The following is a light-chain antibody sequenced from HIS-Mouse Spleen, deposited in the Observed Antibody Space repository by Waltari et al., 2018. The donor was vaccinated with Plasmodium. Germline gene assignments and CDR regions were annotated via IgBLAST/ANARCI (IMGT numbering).Light chain of an antibody. J-gene: IGLJ3*02. CDR1: ALPKKY. CDR2: EDS. CDR3: YSTDSSGNHSV. Sequence: SYELTQPPSVSVSPGQTARITCSGDALPKKYAYWYPQKSGQAPVLVIYEDSKRPSGIPERFSGSSSGTMATLTISGDQVEDEADYYCYSTDSSGNHSVFGGGTKLTVL. V-gene: IGLV3-10*01.